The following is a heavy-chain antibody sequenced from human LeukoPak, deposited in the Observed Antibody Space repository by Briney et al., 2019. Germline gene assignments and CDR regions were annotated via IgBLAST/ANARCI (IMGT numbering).Heavy chain of an antibody. CDR1: GGSFSGYY. D-gene: IGHD3-10*01. Sequence: PSETLSLTCAAYGGSFSGYYWSWIRQPPGKGLEWIGEINHSGSTNYNPSLKSRVTISVDTSKNQFSLKLSSVTAADTAVYYCARGRYYYGSGSRVDYWGQGTLVTVSS. CDR2: INHSGST. CDR3: ARGRYYYGSGSRVDY. V-gene: IGHV4-34*01. J-gene: IGHJ4*02.